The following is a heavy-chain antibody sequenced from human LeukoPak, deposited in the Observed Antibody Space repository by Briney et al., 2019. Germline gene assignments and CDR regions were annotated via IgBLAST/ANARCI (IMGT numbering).Heavy chain of an antibody. CDR1: GFTFSSFA. Sequence: GGSLRLSCAASGFTFSSFAMSWVRQAPGKGLEWVSVISGSGGSTYYADSVKGRFTISRDNSKNTLYLQMNSLRAEDTAVYYCAKDNGAYYYDSSGYAVDYWGQGTLVTVSS. CDR3: AKDNGAYYYDSSGYAVDY. V-gene: IGHV3-23*01. J-gene: IGHJ4*02. D-gene: IGHD3-22*01. CDR2: ISGSGGST.